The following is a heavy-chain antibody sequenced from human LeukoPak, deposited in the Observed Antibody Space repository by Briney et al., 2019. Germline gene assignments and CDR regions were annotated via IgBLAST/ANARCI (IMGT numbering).Heavy chain of an antibody. CDR2: ISHIGST. CDR3: ARGQMSGYYYYYGMDV. Sequence: SETLSLTCTVSGASISGHYLTWIRQPPGKGLEWIGYISHIGSTNYNHSLKSRVTISVDTSKNQFSLELTSVTAADTAVYYCARGQMSGYYYYYGMDVWGQGTTVTVSS. J-gene: IGHJ6*02. V-gene: IGHV4-59*11. CDR1: GASISGHY.